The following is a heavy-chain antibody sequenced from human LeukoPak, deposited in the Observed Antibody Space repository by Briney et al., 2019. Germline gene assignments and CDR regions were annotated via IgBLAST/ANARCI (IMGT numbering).Heavy chain of an antibody. V-gene: IGHV3-23*01. CDR3: ALSSRMAYDSSGYSIY. CDR1: GFTFSSYA. Sequence: GGSLRLSCAASGFTFSSYAMSWVRQAPGKGLEWVSAISGSGGSTYYADSVKGRFTISRDNSKNTLYLQMNSLGAEDTAVYYCALSSRMAYDSSGYSIYWGQGTLVTVSS. CDR2: ISGSGGST. D-gene: IGHD3-22*01. J-gene: IGHJ4*02.